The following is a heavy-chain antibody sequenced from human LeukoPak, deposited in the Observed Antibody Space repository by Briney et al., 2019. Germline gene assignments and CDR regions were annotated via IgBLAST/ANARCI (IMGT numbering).Heavy chain of an antibody. J-gene: IGHJ4*02. Sequence: ASETLSLTCTVSGGSISSSGYDWAWIRQPPGKGLEWIGEINHSGSTNYNPSLKSRVTISVDTSKNQFSLKLSSVTAADTAVYYCAREAKYSSRTTDWGQGTLVTVSS. CDR1: GGSISSSGYD. V-gene: IGHV4-39*07. CDR2: INHSGST. CDR3: AREAKYSSRTTD. D-gene: IGHD6-13*01.